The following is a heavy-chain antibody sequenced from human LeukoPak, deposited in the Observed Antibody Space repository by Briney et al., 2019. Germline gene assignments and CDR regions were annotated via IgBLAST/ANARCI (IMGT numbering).Heavy chain of an antibody. Sequence: PSETLSLTCAVSGYSISSGYYWGWIRQPPGKGLEWIGSIYHSGSTYYNPSLKSRVTISVDTSKNQFSLKLSSVTAADTAVYYCARYSYGLFDYWGQEPWSPSPQ. V-gene: IGHV4-38-2*01. J-gene: IGHJ4*01. CDR2: IYHSGST. D-gene: IGHD5-18*01. CDR3: ARYSYGLFDY. CDR1: GYSISSGYY.